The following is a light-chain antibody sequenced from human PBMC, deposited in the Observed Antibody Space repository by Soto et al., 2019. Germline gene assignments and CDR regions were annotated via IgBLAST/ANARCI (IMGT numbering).Light chain of an antibody. CDR3: AAWDDSLNAFYV. V-gene: IGLV1-44*01. J-gene: IGLJ1*01. CDR2: SNN. CDR1: NSNIGSNT. Sequence: QSVLTHPPSASGTPGQRVTISCSGNNSNIGSNTVDWYQQLPGTAPKLLIYSNNQRPSGVPDRFSGSKSGTSASLAISGLQSEDEADYSCAAWDDSLNAFYVFGTGPKVTVL.